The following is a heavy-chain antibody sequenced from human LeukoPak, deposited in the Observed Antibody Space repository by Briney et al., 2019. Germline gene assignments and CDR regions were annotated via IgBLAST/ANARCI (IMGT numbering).Heavy chain of an antibody. CDR1: GFTFSSYG. V-gene: IGHV3-30*02. J-gene: IGHJ4*02. CDR2: IRYDGSNK. Sequence: GGSLRLSCAASGFTFSSYGMHWVRQAPGKGLEWVAFIRYDGSNKYYADPVKGRFTISRDNSKNTLYLQMNSLRAEDTAVYYSAKDRGYYDSSGYYLYWGQGTLVTVSS. D-gene: IGHD3-22*01. CDR3: AKDRGYYDSSGYYLY.